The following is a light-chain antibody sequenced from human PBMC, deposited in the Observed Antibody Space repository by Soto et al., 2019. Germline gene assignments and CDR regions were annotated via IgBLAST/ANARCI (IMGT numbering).Light chain of an antibody. CDR1: QDISHY. CDR2: AAS. CDR3: QQLNTYPRT. Sequence: DIQLTQSPSFLSASVGDRVTITCRASQDISHYLAWYHQKPGKAPKVLIYAASTLQSRVPSRFSGSGSGTDFTLTISSLQPDDFATYFCQQLNTYPRTFGQGTKVEIK. V-gene: IGKV1-9*01. J-gene: IGKJ1*01.